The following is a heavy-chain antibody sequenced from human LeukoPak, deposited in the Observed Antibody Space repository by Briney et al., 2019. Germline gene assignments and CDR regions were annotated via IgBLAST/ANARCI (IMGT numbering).Heavy chain of an antibody. Sequence: GGSLRLSCAASGFTFSSYAMSWVRQAPGKGLEWVSAISGSGGSTYYADSVKGRFTISRDNSKNTLYLQMNSLRAEETAVYYCAKMGDSSGKYYFDYWGQGTLVTVSS. V-gene: IGHV3-23*01. CDR2: ISGSGGST. D-gene: IGHD3-22*01. CDR3: AKMGDSSGKYYFDY. CDR1: GFTFSSYA. J-gene: IGHJ4*02.